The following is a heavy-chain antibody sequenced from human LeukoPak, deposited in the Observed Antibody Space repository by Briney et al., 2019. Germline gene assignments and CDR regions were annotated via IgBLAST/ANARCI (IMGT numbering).Heavy chain of an antibody. J-gene: IGHJ4*02. CDR3: ARESSGYFY. Sequence: EAGGSLRLSCAASGFNFSSYSMNWVRQAPGKGLEWVSSISSSSSFRYYADSVKGRFTISRDNAKNSLYLQMNSLRAEDTAVYYCARESSGYFYWGQGTLVTVSS. D-gene: IGHD3-22*01. CDR1: GFNFSSYS. CDR2: ISSSSSFR. V-gene: IGHV3-21*01.